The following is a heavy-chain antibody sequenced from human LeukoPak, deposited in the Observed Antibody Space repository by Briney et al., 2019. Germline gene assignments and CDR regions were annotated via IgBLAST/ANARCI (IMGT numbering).Heavy chain of an antibody. CDR1: GFTFTDYW. J-gene: IGHJ4*02. Sequence: GGSLRLSCAVSGFTFTDYWMNWVRQAPGKGLEWVASIRQDGSEKTYVDSERGRFTISRDNTKNSLSLQVNSLRVDDTAVYYCARGGDWSDGDYWGQGTLVTVPS. CDR2: IRQDGSEK. V-gene: IGHV3-7*03. D-gene: IGHD2-21*02. CDR3: ARGGDWSDGDY.